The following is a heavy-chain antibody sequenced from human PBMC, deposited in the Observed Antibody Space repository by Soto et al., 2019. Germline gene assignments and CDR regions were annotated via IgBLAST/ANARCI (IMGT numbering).Heavy chain of an antibody. CDR2: MYYSGTT. D-gene: IGHD1-26*01. Sequence: PSETLSLTCAVSGFSISSGYYWGWIRQPPGKGLEWIGSMYYSGTTYYNPSLKSRVAISVDTSKNQFSLKLRSVTAADTAVYYCARFWYRVGYPAGYFDYWCQG. J-gene: IGHJ4*02. CDR1: GFSISSGYY. V-gene: IGHV4-38-2*01. CDR3: ARFWYRVGYPAGYFDY.